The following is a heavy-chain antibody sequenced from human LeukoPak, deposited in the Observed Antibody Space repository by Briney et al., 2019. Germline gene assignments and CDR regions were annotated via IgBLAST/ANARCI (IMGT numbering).Heavy chain of an antibody. CDR3: ARSFSSGWYEVYYFDY. CDR1: GFTFSTYA. CDR2: ISGSGGYT. Sequence: GGSLRLSCAASGFTFSTYAMSWVRQAPGKGLEWVSAISGSGGYTYYADSVKGRFTISRDNAKNSLYLQMNSLRAEDTAVYYCARSFSSGWYEVYYFDYWGQGTLVTVSS. J-gene: IGHJ4*02. V-gene: IGHV3-23*01. D-gene: IGHD6-19*01.